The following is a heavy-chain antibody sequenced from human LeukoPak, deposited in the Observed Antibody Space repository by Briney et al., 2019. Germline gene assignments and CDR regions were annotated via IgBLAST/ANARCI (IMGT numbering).Heavy chain of an antibody. V-gene: IGHV1-18*01. CDR2: ISAYNGNT. Sequence: ASVKVSCKASGYTFTSYGISWVRQAPGQGLEWMGWISAYNGNTNYAQKLQGRVTMTTDTSTSTAYMELRSLRSDDTAVYYCARDQSSGWYTNIYYYYYYMDVWGKGTTVTVSS. D-gene: IGHD6-19*01. CDR1: GYTFTSYG. J-gene: IGHJ6*03. CDR3: ARDQSSGWYTNIYYYYYYMDV.